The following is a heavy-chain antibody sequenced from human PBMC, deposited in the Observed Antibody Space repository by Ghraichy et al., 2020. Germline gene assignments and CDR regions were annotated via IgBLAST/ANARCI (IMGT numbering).Heavy chain of an antibody. J-gene: IGHJ4*02. D-gene: IGHD2-15*01. V-gene: IGHV4-31*03. CDR1: GGSISSGGYY. CDR3: ARSARYCSGGSCYSGWVY. Sequence: SLNISCTVSGGSISSGGYYWSWIRQHPGKGLEWIGYIYYSGSTYYHPSLKSRVTISVDTSKIQFSLKLSSVTAADTSVYYCARSARYCSGGSCYSGWVYWGQGTLLTVSS. CDR2: IYYSGST.